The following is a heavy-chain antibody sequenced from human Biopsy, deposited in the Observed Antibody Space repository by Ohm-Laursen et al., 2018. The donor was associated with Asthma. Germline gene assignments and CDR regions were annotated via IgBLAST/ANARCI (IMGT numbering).Heavy chain of an antibody. J-gene: IGHJ6*02. CDR1: GFSFSEFV. CDR3: ARKIAARGGMGV. CDR2: ISYDGSTK. Sequence: SLRLSCTAPGFSFSEFVMHWVRQAPGKGLEWVAVISYDGSTKYYADSVKGRFTISRDNSKNTLYLQMNSLRAEDTAVYYCARKIAARGGMGVWGQGTTVTVSS. V-gene: IGHV3-30*03. D-gene: IGHD6-6*01.